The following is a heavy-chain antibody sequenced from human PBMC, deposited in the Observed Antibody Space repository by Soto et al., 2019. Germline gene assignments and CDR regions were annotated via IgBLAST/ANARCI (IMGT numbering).Heavy chain of an antibody. CDR1: GYTFTSYD. CDR2: MNPTTGST. D-gene: IGHD1-7*01. V-gene: IGHV1-8*01. Sequence: QVQLVQSGAEVKKPGASVKFACKASGYTFTSYDIKWVRKAPGQGLEWMGWMNPTTGSTGFAQKFQGRVTMISNTSISAAYLVLSSLTSEDTAVYYCARGRLVAGTVDSWGQGTLVTVSS. CDR3: ARGRLVAGTVDS. J-gene: IGHJ4*02.